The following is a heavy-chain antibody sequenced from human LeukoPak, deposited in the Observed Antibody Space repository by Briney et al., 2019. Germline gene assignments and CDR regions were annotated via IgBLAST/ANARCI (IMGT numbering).Heavy chain of an antibody. V-gene: IGHV3-23*01. CDR3: AKGTEQQLVRGYFDY. Sequence: GGSLRLSCAASGFTFSSYAMSWVRQAPGKGLEWVSAISGSGGSTYYADSVKGRFTISRDNSKNTLYLQMNSLRAEDTAVYYCAKGTEQQLVRGYFDYWGQGTLVTVSS. CDR2: ISGSGGST. D-gene: IGHD6-13*01. J-gene: IGHJ4*02. CDR1: GFTFSSYA.